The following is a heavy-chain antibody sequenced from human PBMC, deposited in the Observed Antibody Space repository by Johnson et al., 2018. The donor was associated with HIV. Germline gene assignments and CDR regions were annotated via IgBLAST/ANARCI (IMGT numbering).Heavy chain of an antibody. J-gene: IGHJ3*02. CDR1: GLTFSNAW. Sequence: EMQLVEFGGGLVKPGGSLRLSCAASGLTFSNAWMSWVRQAPGKGLEWVGRIKSKTAGGTTDYAAPVKGRFTISRDDSKNTLYLQMNSLKIEDTAVYYCSTDHPTAPLFVMNAFDIWGQGTMVTVSS. V-gene: IGHV3-15*01. CDR2: IKSKTAGGTT. CDR3: STDHPTAPLFVMNAFDI. D-gene: IGHD3-16*02.